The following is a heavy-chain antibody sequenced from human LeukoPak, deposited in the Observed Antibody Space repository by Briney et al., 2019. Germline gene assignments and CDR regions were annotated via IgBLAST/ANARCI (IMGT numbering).Heavy chain of an antibody. D-gene: IGHD6-6*01. CDR1: GFTVSNNY. CDR2: IYSGGGT. CDR3: ATRSVAAPK. J-gene: IGHJ4*02. V-gene: IGHV3-66*01. Sequence: GGSLRLSCAASGFTVSNNYMSWVRQVPGKGLQWASLIYSGGGTRNADSVKGRFTVSRDNSKNTLYLQMDSLRAEDTAVYYCATRSVAAPKWGQGTLVTVSS.